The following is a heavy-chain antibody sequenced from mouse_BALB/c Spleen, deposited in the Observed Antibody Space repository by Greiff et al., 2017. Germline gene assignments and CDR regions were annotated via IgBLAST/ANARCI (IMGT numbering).Heavy chain of an antibody. D-gene: IGHD2-4*01. Sequence: EVQGVESGGGLVQPGGSRKLSCAASGFTFSSFGMHWVRQAPEKGLEWVAYISSGSSTIYYADTVKGRFTISRDNPKNTLFLQMTSLRSEDTAMYYCARPLNYDSFAYWGQGTLVTVSA. CDR1: GFTFSSFG. CDR3: ARPLNYDSFAY. CDR2: ISSGSSTI. J-gene: IGHJ3*01. V-gene: IGHV5-17*02.